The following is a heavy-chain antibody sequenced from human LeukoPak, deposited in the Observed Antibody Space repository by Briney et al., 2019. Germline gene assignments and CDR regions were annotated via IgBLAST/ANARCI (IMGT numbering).Heavy chain of an antibody. J-gene: IGHJ5*01. D-gene: IGHD3-10*01. V-gene: IGHV4-30-2*01. CDR1: GGSISSGGYY. CDR3: ARVSGSGLYFKSFDP. Sequence: SETLSLTGTVSGGSISSGGYYWSWIRQPPGKGLEWIGYIYHSGSTYYNPSLKSRVTISVDRSKNQFSLKLSSVTAADTAVYYCARVSGSGLYFKSFDPWGQGTLVIVSS. CDR2: IYHSGST.